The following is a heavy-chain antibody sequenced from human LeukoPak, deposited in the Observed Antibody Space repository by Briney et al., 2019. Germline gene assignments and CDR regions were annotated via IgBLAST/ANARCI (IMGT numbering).Heavy chain of an antibody. CDR1: GLTVSSNY. J-gene: IGHJ4*02. Sequence: GGSLRLSCAASGLTVSSNYMSWVRQAPGKGLEWVSVIYSGGSTYYADSVKGRFTISRDNSKNTLYLQMNSLRAEDTAVYYCARDGIAAAGRGYFDYWGQGTLVTVSS. V-gene: IGHV3-53*01. D-gene: IGHD6-13*01. CDR3: ARDGIAAAGRGYFDY. CDR2: IYSGGST.